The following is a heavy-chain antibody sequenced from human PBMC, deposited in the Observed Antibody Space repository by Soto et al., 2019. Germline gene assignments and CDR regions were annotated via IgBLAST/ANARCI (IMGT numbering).Heavy chain of an antibody. J-gene: IGHJ4*02. Sequence: PSETLSLTCTASGGSISNYYWSWIRQPPGKGLEWIGCIYYSGSTNYNPSLKSRVIISVYTSRNPFSLKLSSVAAADTAVYYSGRLAVADSLFRYYVDSWVQGTLVTISS. CDR1: GGSISNYY. CDR3: GRLAVADSLFRYYVDS. D-gene: IGHD6-19*01. CDR2: IYYSGST. V-gene: IGHV4-59*08.